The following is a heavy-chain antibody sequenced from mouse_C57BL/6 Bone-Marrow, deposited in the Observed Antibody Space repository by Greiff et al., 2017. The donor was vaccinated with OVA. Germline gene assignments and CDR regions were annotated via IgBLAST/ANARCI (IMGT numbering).Heavy chain of an antibody. J-gene: IGHJ3*01. D-gene: IGHD4-1*01. Sequence: EVQLVESGTVLARPGASVKMSCTTSGYTFTSYWMHWVKQRPGQGLEWIGAIYPGNSDTSYNQKFKGKAKLTAVTSASTAYLELSSLTNEDSAVYYYTDWDGSWFAYWGQGTLVTVSA. CDR1: GYTFTSYW. CDR2: IYPGNSDT. CDR3: TDWDGSWFAY. V-gene: IGHV1-5*01.